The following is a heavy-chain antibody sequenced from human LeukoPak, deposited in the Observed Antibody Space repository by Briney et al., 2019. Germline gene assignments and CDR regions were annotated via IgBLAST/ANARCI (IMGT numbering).Heavy chain of an antibody. CDR3: ARDSITIFGVVIDCFDY. D-gene: IGHD3-3*01. V-gene: IGHV1-2*06. CDR1: GYTFTGYY. J-gene: IGHJ4*02. CDR2: INPNSGGA. Sequence: ASVKVSCKASGYTFTGYYMHWVRQAPGQGLEWMGRINPNSGGANYAQKFQGRVTMTRDTSISTDYMELSRLRSDDTAVYYCARDSITIFGVVIDCFDYWGQGTLVTVSS.